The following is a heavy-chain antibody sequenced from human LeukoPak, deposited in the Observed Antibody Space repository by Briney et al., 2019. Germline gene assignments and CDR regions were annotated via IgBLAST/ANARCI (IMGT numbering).Heavy chain of an antibody. J-gene: IGHJ6*03. Sequence: PSETLSLTCTVSRGSISSYYWSWIRQPPGKGLEWIGYIYYSGSTNYNPSLKSRVTISVDTSKNQFSLKLSSVTAADTAVYYCARRPPSGSYSRPYYYYYYMDVWGKGTTVTISS. D-gene: IGHD3-10*01. V-gene: IGHV4-59*12. CDR1: RGSISSYY. CDR2: IYYSGST. CDR3: ARRPPSGSYSRPYYYYYYMDV.